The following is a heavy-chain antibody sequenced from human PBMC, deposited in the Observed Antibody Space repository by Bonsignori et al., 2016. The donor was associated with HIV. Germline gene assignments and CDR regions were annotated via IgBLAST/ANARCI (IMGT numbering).Heavy chain of an antibody. V-gene: IGHV4-34*01. J-gene: IGHJ5*02. CDR3: ARSPMGRGSYWFDP. Sequence: SETLSLTCAVYGGSFTDYFWNWIRQPPGKGLEWIGEINHSGSTNYNPSPKSRVTMSVDMSKNHFSLQLSSVTAADTAVYYCARSPMGRGSYWFDPWGQGTLVTVSS. D-gene: IGHD2-15*01. CDR2: INHSGST. CDR1: GGSFTDYF.